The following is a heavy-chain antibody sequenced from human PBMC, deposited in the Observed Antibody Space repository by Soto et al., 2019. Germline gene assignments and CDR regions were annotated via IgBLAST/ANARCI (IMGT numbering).Heavy chain of an antibody. Sequence: ASVKVSCKASGYTFTSYGISWVRQAPGQGLEWMGWISAYNGNTNYAQKLQGRVTVTTDTSTSTAYMELRSLRSDDTAVYYCAREMTRKDGYSYGLDYWGQGALVTVSS. CDR2: ISAYNGNT. J-gene: IGHJ4*02. V-gene: IGHV1-18*01. CDR1: GYTFTSYG. D-gene: IGHD5-18*01. CDR3: AREMTRKDGYSYGLDY.